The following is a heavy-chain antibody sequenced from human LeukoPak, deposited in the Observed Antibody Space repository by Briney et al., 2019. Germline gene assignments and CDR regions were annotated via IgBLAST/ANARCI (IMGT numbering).Heavy chain of an antibody. CDR2: IFPSGGEI. D-gene: IGHD2-8*02. V-gene: IGHV3-23*01. CDR1: GFTFSSYW. CDR3: ATYRQVLLPFES. J-gene: IGHJ4*02. Sequence: GGSLRLSCAASGFTFSSYWMSWVRQPPGKGLEWVSSIFPSGGEIHYADSVRGRFTIFRDNSKSTLSLQMNSLRAEDTAIYYCATYRQVLLPFESWGQGTLVTVSS.